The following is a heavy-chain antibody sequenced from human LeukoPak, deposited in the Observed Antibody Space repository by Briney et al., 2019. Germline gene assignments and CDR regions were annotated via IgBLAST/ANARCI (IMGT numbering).Heavy chain of an antibody. J-gene: IGHJ6*04. V-gene: IGHV4-61*09. CDR1: GGSISSGSAY. CDR2: IYATKNT. Sequence: PSETLSLTCTVSGGSISSGSAYWNWIRQPAGKGLEWIGHIYATKNTNYSPSLKSRVNMSADTSKNQFSLKLSSVTAADTAVYYCARVKGDVWGKGTTVTVSS. CDR3: ARVKGDV.